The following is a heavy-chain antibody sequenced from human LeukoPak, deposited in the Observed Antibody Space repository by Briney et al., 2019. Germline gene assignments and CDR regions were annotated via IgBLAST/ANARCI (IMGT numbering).Heavy chain of an antibody. CDR3: ARKQSYGSGSHDFDY. D-gene: IGHD3-10*01. Sequence: ASVKVSCKTSGYTFTDYYIHWVRQAPGQGLEWMGWINPDSGYTNYAQKFQGRVTMTRDTSINTAYMELSRLRSEDTAVYYCARKQSYGSGSHDFDYWGQGTLVTVSS. CDR1: GYTFTDYY. CDR2: INPDSGYT. V-gene: IGHV1-2*02. J-gene: IGHJ4*02.